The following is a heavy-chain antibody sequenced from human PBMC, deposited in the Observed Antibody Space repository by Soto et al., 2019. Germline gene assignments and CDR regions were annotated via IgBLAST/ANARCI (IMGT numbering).Heavy chain of an antibody. D-gene: IGHD3-22*01. J-gene: IGHJ4*02. Sequence: GGSLRLSCAASGFTFSSYWMSWVRQAPGKGLEWVANIKQDGSEKYYVDSVKGRFTISRDNAKNSLYLQMNSLRAEDTAVYYCAREEPYYYDSSGLYYFDYWGQGTLVTVSS. CDR1: GFTFSSYW. CDR3: AREEPYYYDSSGLYYFDY. CDR2: IKQDGSEK. V-gene: IGHV3-7*05.